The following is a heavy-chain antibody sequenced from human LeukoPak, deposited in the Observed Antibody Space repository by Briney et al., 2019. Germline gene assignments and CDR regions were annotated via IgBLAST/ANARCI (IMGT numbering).Heavy chain of an antibody. CDR3: AKGSGINHYHWIDP. CDR2: ISGGGGST. CDR1: GFTFSSYE. Sequence: GGSLRLSCAASGFTFSSYEMNWVRQAPGKGLEWVSGISGGGGSTYYADSVKGRFTISRDNSKNTLYLQMDSLRAEDTALYYCAKGSGINHYHWIDPWGQGTLVTVSS. J-gene: IGHJ5*02. D-gene: IGHD1-14*01. V-gene: IGHV3-23*01.